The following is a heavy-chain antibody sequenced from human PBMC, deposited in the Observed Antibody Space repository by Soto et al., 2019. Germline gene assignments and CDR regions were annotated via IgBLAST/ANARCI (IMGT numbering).Heavy chain of an antibody. D-gene: IGHD3-9*01. CDR3: ARGFGPLGRRLVDILTGYPIVGGMDV. Sequence: GGSLRLSCAASGFTLSSHTMHWVRQAPGKGLEWVAVMSNDGSEKYYADSVKGRFTISRDNSKNTVYLQMNSLRLEDTAVYYCARGFGPLGRRLVDILTGYPIVGGMDVWGQGTTVTVSS. CDR2: MSNDGSEK. V-gene: IGHV3-30-3*01. J-gene: IGHJ6*02. CDR1: GFTLSSHT.